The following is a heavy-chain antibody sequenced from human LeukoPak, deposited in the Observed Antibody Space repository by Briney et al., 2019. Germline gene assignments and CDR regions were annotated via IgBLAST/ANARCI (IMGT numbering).Heavy chain of an antibody. CDR2: IYTSGST. CDR1: GGSISSGSYY. D-gene: IGHD4-17*01. Sequence: SETLSLTCTVSGGSISSGSYYWSWIRQPAGKGLEWIGRIYTSGSTNYNPSLKSRVTISVDTSKNQFSLKLSSVTAADTAVYYCARHSHYPTEGGFDYWGQGTLVTVSS. V-gene: IGHV4-61*02. J-gene: IGHJ4*02. CDR3: ARHSHYPTEGGFDY.